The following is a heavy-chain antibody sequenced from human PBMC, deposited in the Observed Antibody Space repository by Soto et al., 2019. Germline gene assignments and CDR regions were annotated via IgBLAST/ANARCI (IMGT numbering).Heavy chain of an antibody. V-gene: IGHV1-69*08. J-gene: IGHJ4*02. CDR2: IIPILGIA. CDR1: GGTFSSYT. D-gene: IGHD3-22*01. Sequence: QVQLVQSGAEVKKPGSSVKVSCKASGGTFSSYTISWVRQAPGQGLEWMGRIIPILGIANYAQKFQGRVASTADKSTSTAYMELSSLRSEDTAVYYCAGDGTYYDSSGPFDYWGQGTLVTVSS. CDR3: AGDGTYYDSSGPFDY.